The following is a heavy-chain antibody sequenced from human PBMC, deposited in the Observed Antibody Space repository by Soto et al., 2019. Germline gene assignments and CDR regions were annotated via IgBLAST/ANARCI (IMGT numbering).Heavy chain of an antibody. CDR2: IFSNDEK. D-gene: IGHD6-19*01. V-gene: IGHV2-26*01. CDR3: ARIDSSGWAHGDY. CDR1: GFSLSNARMG. Sequence: QVTLKESGPVLVKPTETLTLTCTVSGFSLSNARMGVSWIRQPPGKALEWLAHIFSNDEKSYSTSLKSRLTISKDTSKSQVVLTMTNMDPVDTATYYCARIDSSGWAHGDYWGQGTLVTVSS. J-gene: IGHJ4*02.